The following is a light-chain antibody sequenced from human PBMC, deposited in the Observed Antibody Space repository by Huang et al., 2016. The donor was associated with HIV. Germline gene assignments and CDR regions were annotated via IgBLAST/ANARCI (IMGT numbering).Light chain of an antibody. CDR3: QQSYGAPWT. V-gene: IGKV1-39*01. Sequence: DIQLTQSPSSLSASEGDRVTITCRASQTISSYLNWYQQKPGKAPKLLIYAASRLQSGVPSRFSGSGSGTDFTLTVSSLQPEDFGTFYCQQSYGAPWTFGQGTKVEIK. CDR1: QTISSY. CDR2: AAS. J-gene: IGKJ1*01.